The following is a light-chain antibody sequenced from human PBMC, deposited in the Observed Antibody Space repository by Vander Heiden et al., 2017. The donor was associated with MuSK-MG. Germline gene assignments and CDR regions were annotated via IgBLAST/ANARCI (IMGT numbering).Light chain of an antibody. Sequence: SVLPPPPSASGAPGQRVTIPCTGSNGMARYDVNWYKQLPGTVPKLLIYGNNNRPSGVPDRFSGSKYGTSASLTITGLQAEDEADYYCQSYDSTLRAFVFGTGTKVTVL. CDR1: NGMARYD. CDR3: QSYDSTLRAFV. J-gene: IGLJ1*01. CDR2: GNN. V-gene: IGLV1-40*01.